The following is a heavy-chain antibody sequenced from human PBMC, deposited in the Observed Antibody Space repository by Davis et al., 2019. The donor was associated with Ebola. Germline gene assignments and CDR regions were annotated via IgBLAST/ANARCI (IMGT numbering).Heavy chain of an antibody. CDR3: AKGGLIYYDSSGPARAYFDY. CDR1: GFTFSSYA. D-gene: IGHD3-22*01. CDR2: IKQAGSEK. V-gene: IGHV3-7*03. J-gene: IGHJ4*02. Sequence: GESLKISCAASGFTFSSYAMSWVRQAPGKGLEWVANIKQAGSEKCYVDSVKGRFTISRDNAKNSLYLQMNSLRAEDTALYYCAKGGLIYYDSSGPARAYFDYWGQGTLVTVSS.